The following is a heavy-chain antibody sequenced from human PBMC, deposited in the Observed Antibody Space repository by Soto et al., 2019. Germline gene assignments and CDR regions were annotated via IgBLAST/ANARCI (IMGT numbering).Heavy chain of an antibody. V-gene: IGHV4-39*01. CDR3: ARPLGRYFDY. CDR1: GGSISSSSYY. CDR2: IYYSGST. Sequence: SETLSLTCTVSGGSISSSSYYWGWIRQPPGKGLEWIGSIYYSGSTYYNPSLKSRVTISVDTSKNQFSLKLSSVTAADTAVYYCARPLGRYFDYWGQGTLVTVS. J-gene: IGHJ4*02.